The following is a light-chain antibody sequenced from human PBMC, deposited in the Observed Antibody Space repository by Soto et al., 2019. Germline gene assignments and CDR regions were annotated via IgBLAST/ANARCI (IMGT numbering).Light chain of an antibody. CDR3: SSYTTSNTYV. J-gene: IGLJ1*01. Sequence: QSALTQPASVSGSPGQSITFSCTGTSSDIGVYNYVSWYQQLPGKAPKLMIYEVNNRPSGVSNRFSGSKSGNTASLTISGLQAEDEADYYCSSYTTSNTYVFGTGTKVTVL. CDR2: EVN. V-gene: IGLV2-14*01. CDR1: SSDIGVYNY.